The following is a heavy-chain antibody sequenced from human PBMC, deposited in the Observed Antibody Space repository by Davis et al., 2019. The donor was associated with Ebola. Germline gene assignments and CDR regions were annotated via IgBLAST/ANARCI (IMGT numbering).Heavy chain of an antibody. J-gene: IGHJ6*02. V-gene: IGHV3-21*01. CDR3: ARSSIAARPGYYYGMDV. Sequence: GGSLRLSCAASGFTFSSYGMHWVRQAPGKGLEWVSSISSSSSYIYYADSVKGRFTISRDNAKNSLYLQMNSLRAEDTAVYYCARSSIAARPGYYYGMDVWGQGTTVTVSS. CDR1: GFTFSSYG. D-gene: IGHD6-6*01. CDR2: ISSSSSYI.